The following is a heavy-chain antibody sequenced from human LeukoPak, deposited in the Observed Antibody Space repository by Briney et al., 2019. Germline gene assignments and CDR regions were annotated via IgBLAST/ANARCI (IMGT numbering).Heavy chain of an antibody. Sequence: SETLSLTCTVSGYSISSGYYWGWIRQPPGKGLEWIGSIYHSGSTYYNPSLKSRVTISVDTSKNQFSLKLSSVTAADTAVYYCARGYSSGWANYWGQGTLVTVSS. J-gene: IGHJ4*02. CDR2: IYHSGST. V-gene: IGHV4-38-2*02. CDR1: GYSISSGYY. CDR3: ARGYSSGWANY. D-gene: IGHD6-19*01.